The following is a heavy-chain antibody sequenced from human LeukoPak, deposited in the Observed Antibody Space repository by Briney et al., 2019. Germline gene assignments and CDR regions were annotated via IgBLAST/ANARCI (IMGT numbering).Heavy chain of an antibody. CDR1: GFTFSTYG. J-gene: IGHJ3*01. CDR3: ARELQDAFDL. CDR2: ISSSSTYI. V-gene: IGHV3-21*01. Sequence: GGSLSLSCAASGFTFSTYGMNWVRQAPGKGLEWVSSISSSSTYIYHADSVKGRFTISRDNAKKSLYLQMNSLRAEDTAVYYCARELQDAFDLWGQGTMVIVSS. D-gene: IGHD4-11*01.